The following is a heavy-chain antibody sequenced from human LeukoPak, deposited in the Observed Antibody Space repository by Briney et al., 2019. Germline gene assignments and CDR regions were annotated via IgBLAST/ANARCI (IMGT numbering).Heavy chain of an antibody. D-gene: IGHD6-13*01. CDR2: INHSGST. V-gene: IGHV4-34*01. J-gene: IGHJ2*01. Sequence: SETLSLTCAVYGGSFSGYYWSWIRQPPGKGLEWIGEINHSGSTNYNPSLKSRVTISVDTSKNQFSLKLSSVTAADTAVYYCARTQVVRYWYFDLWGRGTLVTVSS. CDR1: GGSFSGYY. CDR3: ARTQVVRYWYFDL.